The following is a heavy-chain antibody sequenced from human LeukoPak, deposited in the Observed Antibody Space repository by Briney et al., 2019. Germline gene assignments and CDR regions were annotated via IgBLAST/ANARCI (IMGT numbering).Heavy chain of an antibody. CDR1: GFTVGSNY. J-gene: IGHJ4*02. D-gene: IGHD3-22*01. CDR2: IYRGGST. Sequence: GGSLRLSCAASGFTVGSNYMSWVRQAPGKGLEWVSIIYRGGSTNYAASVKGRFTISRDTSKNTLYLQMNSLRAEDTAVYYCARLSANSSAYFFDYWGQGTLVTVSS. CDR3: ARLSANSSAYFFDY. V-gene: IGHV3-66*04.